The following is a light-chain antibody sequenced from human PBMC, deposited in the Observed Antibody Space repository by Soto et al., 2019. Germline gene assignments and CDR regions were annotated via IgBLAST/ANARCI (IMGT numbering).Light chain of an antibody. J-gene: IGKJ5*01. Sequence: DIQMTQSPSSLSASVGARVPITCRASQSISFYLNWYQQRPGKAPKVLIYAASNLQSGVPSRFSGSVSGTAGSLTVSSLQPEDGETYDCQQGYSIPITFGQGTRLDNK. CDR2: AAS. V-gene: IGKV1-39*01. CDR1: QSISFY. CDR3: QQGYSIPIT.